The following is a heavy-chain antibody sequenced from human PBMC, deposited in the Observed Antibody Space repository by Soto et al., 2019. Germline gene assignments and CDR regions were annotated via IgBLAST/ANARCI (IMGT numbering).Heavy chain of an antibody. D-gene: IGHD3-3*01. CDR2: ISGSGGSA. J-gene: IGHJ4*02. V-gene: IGHV3-23*01. CDR3: AKEPYSDFWSAYYYFDY. Sequence: EVQLLESGGGLVQPGGSLRLSCAASGFTFGSHAMIWVRQAPGKGLEWVSAISGSGGSAYYADCVKGRVTISRDNSINTLYLQMNRLRAEDTALYYCAKEPYSDFWSAYYYFDYWGQGTLVTVSS. CDR1: GFTFGSHA.